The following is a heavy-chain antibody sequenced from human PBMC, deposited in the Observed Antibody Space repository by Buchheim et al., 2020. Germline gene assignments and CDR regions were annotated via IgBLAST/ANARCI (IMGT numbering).Heavy chain of an antibody. V-gene: IGHV4-39*07. Sequence: QLLLQESGPGLVKPSETLSLTCSVSDGSFSSSDYYWGWIRQPPGKGLEWIGSIYNSGRTHYHPSLESRVSISVDTSKKQASLKLTSVTAADTAVYYCARGFFYHSTDDFWGQG. CDR1: DGSFSSSDYY. D-gene: IGHD2-8*02. CDR2: IYNSGRT. CDR3: ARGFFYHSTDDF. J-gene: IGHJ4*02.